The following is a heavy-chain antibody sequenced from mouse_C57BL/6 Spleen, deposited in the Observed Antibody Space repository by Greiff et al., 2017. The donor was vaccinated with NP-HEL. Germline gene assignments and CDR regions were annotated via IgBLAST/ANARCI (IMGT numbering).Heavy chain of an antibody. CDR2: IYPGDGDT. V-gene: IGHV1-82*01. J-gene: IGHJ4*01. CDR3: AISLLRRGAMDY. CDR1: GYAFSSSW. Sequence: VQLQESGPELVKPGASVKISCKASGYAFSSSWMNWVKQRPGKGLEWIGRIYPGDGDTNYNGKFKGKATLTADKSSSTAYMQLSSLTSEDSAVYFCAISLLRRGAMDYWGQGTSVTVSS.